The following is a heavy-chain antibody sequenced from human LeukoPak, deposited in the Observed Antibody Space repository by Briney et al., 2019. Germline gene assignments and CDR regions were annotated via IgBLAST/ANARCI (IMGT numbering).Heavy chain of an antibody. D-gene: IGHD3-3*01. V-gene: IGHV4-38-2*02. J-gene: IGHJ3*02. Sequence: SETLSLTCTVSGYSISSGYYWGWIRQPPGKGLEWIGSIYHSGSTYYNPSLKSRVTISVDTSKNQFSLKLTSVTAADTAVYYCARDGEWLEAFDIWGQGTTVSVSS. CDR3: ARDGEWLEAFDI. CDR2: IYHSGST. CDR1: GYSISSGYY.